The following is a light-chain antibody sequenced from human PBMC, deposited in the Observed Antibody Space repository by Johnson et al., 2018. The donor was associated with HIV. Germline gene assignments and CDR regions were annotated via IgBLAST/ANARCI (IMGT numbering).Light chain of an antibody. V-gene: IGLV1-51*02. J-gene: IGLJ1*01. CDR3: GTWDSSLSAYV. CDR2: ENN. CDR1: NSNIGNNF. Sequence: HSVLTQPPSVSAAPGQKVTISCSGSNSNIGNNFVSWYQQFPGTAPRLLIYENNKRPSGIPDRFSGSKSGTSATLGITRLQTGDEADYYCGTWDSSLSAYVFGTGTKVTVL.